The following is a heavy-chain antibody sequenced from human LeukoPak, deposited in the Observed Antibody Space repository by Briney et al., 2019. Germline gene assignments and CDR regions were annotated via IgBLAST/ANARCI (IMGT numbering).Heavy chain of an antibody. J-gene: IGHJ4*02. V-gene: IGHV3-23*01. CDR1: GFTFSSSA. Sequence: GGSLRLSCAASGFTFSSSAMTWVRQAPGKGLEWVSAISGSGGSTYYADSVKGRFTISRDNSKNTLYLQMNSLRAEDTAVYYCAKESDYDPRYYFDYWGQGTLVTVSS. D-gene: IGHD3-16*01. CDR2: ISGSGGST. CDR3: AKESDYDPRYYFDY.